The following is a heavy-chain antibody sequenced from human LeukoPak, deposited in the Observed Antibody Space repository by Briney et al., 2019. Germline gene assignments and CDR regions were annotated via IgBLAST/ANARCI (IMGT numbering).Heavy chain of an antibody. CDR2: IYYSGST. CDR3: ARGEIPYSSGWYDYYYGMDV. J-gene: IGHJ6*02. D-gene: IGHD6-19*01. Sequence: KPSETLSLTCTVSGGSISSYYWSWIRQPPGKGLEWIGYIYYSGSTYYNPSLKSRVTISVDTSKNQFSLKLSSVTAADTAVYYCARGEIPYSSGWYDYYYGMDVWGQGTTVTVSS. CDR1: GGSISSYY. V-gene: IGHV4-59*12.